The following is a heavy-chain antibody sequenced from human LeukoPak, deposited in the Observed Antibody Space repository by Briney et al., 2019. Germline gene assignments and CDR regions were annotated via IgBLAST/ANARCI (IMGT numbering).Heavy chain of an antibody. V-gene: IGHV4-30-4*01. CDR3: ARGGIGMGFHKWLRSIDY. Sequence: SQTLSLTCTVSGGSISSGYYYWRWIRQPPGTGLEWIGYIYYSGSTYYNPSLKSRVTISVDTSKNQFSLKLSSVTAADTAVYYCARGGIGMGFHKWLRSIDYWGQGTLVTVSS. D-gene: IGHD5-12*01. J-gene: IGHJ4*02. CDR1: GGSISSGYYY. CDR2: IYYSGST.